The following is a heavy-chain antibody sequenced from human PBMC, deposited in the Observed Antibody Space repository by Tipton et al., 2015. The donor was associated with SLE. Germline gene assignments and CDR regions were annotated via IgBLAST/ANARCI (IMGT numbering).Heavy chain of an antibody. J-gene: IGHJ4*02. CDR3: ARQIAVAGGGGYFDY. D-gene: IGHD6-19*01. CDR2: IYPGDSDT. V-gene: IGHV5-51*01. Sequence: SLRLSCKGSGYSFTSYWIGWVRQMPGKGLEWMGIIYPGDSDTRYSPSFQGQVTISADKSISTAYLQWSSLKASDTAMYYCARQIAVAGGGGYFDYWGQGTLVTVSS. CDR1: GYSFTSYW.